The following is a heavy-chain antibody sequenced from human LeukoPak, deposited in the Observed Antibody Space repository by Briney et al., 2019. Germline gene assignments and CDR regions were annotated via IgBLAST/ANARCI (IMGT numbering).Heavy chain of an antibody. D-gene: IGHD5-18*01. J-gene: IGHJ3*02. CDR3: ARERYSYGYGAFDI. Sequence: PSETLSLTCAVYGGSFSGYYWSWIRQPPGKGLEWIGEINHSGSTNYNPSLKSRVTISVDTSKNQFSLKLSSVTAADTAVYYCARERYSYGYGAFDIWGQGTMVTVSS. CDR2: INHSGST. V-gene: IGHV4-34*01. CDR1: GGSFSGYY.